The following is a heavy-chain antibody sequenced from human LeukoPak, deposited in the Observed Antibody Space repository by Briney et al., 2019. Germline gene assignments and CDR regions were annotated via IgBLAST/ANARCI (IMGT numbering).Heavy chain of an antibody. CDR2: IYSGGST. D-gene: IGHD3-22*01. CDR1: GFTVSSNY. J-gene: IGHJ6*03. CDR3: AKDSSSYDWGYMDV. V-gene: IGHV3-53*01. Sequence: GGSLRLSCAASGFTVSSNYMSWVRQAPGKGLEWVSVIYSGGSTYYADSVKGRFTISRDNSKNTLYLEMNSLRAEDTAVYYCAKDSSSYDWGYMDVWGKGTTVTISS.